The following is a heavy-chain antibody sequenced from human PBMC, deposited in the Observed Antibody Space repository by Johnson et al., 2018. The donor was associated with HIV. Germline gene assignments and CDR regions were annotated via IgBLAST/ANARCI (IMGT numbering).Heavy chain of an antibody. D-gene: IGHD6-19*01. V-gene: IGHV3-74*03. CDR2: IYSDGSDT. CDR3: ARKQWLEIPSDALDV. CDR1: GFIFRNYW. Sequence: VQLVESGGGLVKPGGSLRLSCAASGFIFRNYWMYWVRQAPGKGLVWVARIYSDGSDTAYADSVKGRFTISRDNAKKTLYLQMKSLRAEDTAVYYCARKQWLEIPSDALDVWGQGTMVTVSS. J-gene: IGHJ3*01.